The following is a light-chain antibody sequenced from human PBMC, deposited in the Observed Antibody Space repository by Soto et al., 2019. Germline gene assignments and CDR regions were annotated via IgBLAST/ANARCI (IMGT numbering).Light chain of an antibody. Sequence: DIQMTQSPSTLSASVGDRVTLTCRASQSINSWLAWYQQRPGKGPKLLTHKASILEGGVPSRFSGSASGTESTLTISSLQPDDFATYYCLQYNHYPLTFGGGTKVEIK. J-gene: IGKJ4*01. CDR3: LQYNHYPLT. V-gene: IGKV1-5*03. CDR1: QSINSW. CDR2: KAS.